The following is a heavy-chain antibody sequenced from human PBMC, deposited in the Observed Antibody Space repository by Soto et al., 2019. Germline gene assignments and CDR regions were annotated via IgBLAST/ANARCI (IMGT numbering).Heavy chain of an antibody. CDR1: GYTFTSYG. J-gene: IGHJ5*02. Sequence: GASVKVSCKASGYTFTSYGISWVRQAPGQGLEWMGWISSYNGNTNYAQKVQGRVTMTTDKSTSTTYMELRSPRSDDTAVYYCARGPRYCSSTSCFSGVTWFDPWGQGTLVTVSS. CDR2: ISSYNGNT. V-gene: IGHV1-18*04. D-gene: IGHD2-2*01. CDR3: ARGPRYCSSTSCFSGVTWFDP.